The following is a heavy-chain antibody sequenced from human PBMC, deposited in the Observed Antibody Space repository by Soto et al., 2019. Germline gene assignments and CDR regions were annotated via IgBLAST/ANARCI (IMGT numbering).Heavy chain of an antibody. CDR2: ISASGADT. J-gene: IGHJ4*02. Sequence: GGSLRLSCAASGFTFRRYDMSWVRQAPGKGLEWVSSISASGADTYYADSVKGRLTISRDNSKNTLYLQMNSLRAEVTAVYYCAKDLPGSVWSYDYWGQGTLVTVSS. CDR1: GFTFRRYD. CDR3: AKDLPGSVWSYDY. V-gene: IGHV3-23*01. D-gene: IGHD6-19*01.